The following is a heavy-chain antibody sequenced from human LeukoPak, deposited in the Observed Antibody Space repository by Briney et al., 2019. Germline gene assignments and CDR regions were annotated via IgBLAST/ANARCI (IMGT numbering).Heavy chain of an antibody. J-gene: IGHJ4*02. CDR1: GGSFSGYY. Sequence: SETLSLTCAVYGGSFSGYYWSWIRQPPGKGLEWIGEINHRGSTNYNPSLKSRVTISVDTSKNQFSLKLSSVTAADTAVYYCARRASQRGIRLYDSSGYYSYWGQGTLVTVSS. V-gene: IGHV4-34*01. CDR2: INHRGST. D-gene: IGHD3-22*01. CDR3: ARRASQRGIRLYDSSGYYSY.